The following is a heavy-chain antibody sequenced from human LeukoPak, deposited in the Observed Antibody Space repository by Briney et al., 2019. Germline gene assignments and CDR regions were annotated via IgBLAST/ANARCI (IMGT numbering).Heavy chain of an antibody. CDR2: ISYDGSNK. CDR1: GFTFSSCA. Sequence: PGGSLRLSCAASGFTFSSCAMHWVRQAPGKGLEWVAVISYDGSNKYYADSVKGRFTISRDNSKNTLYLQMNSLRAEDTAVYYCARTVGVDTAMADYWGQGTLVTVSS. CDR3: ARTVGVDTAMADY. V-gene: IGHV3-30-3*01. D-gene: IGHD5-18*01. J-gene: IGHJ4*02.